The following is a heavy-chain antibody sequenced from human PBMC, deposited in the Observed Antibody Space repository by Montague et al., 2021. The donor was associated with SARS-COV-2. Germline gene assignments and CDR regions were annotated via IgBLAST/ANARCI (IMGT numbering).Heavy chain of an antibody. CDR3: ARGLFQPDFPAY. J-gene: IGHJ4*02. V-gene: IGHV4-34*01. CDR1: GGSFSGYY. CDR2: INHSGST. D-gene: IGHD2-2*01. Sequence: SETLSLTCAVYGGSFSGYYWSWIRQPPGKGLEWIGEINHSGSTNYNPSLKSRVTISVDTSKNQFSLKLSSVTAADTAVYYCARGLFQPDFPAYWGQGTLVTVSS.